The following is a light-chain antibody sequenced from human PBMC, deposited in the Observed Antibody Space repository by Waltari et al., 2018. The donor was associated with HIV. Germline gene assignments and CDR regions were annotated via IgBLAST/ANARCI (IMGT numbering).Light chain of an antibody. CDR1: SSDVGAYKY. Sequence: QSALTQPASVSGSPGQSITISCPGSSSDVGAYKYVSWYQQHPGKVPKLILYEVTNRPSGVSDRFSGSKSGNTASLTISGLQAEDEADYYCASRTFITTVIFGGGTKVTVL. V-gene: IGLV2-14*03. J-gene: IGLJ2*01. CDR3: ASRTFITTVI. CDR2: EVT.